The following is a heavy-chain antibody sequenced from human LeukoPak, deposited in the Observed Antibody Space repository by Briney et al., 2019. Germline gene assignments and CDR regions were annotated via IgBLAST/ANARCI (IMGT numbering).Heavy chain of an antibody. Sequence: GGSLRLSCTASGFTFSNAWMNWVRQAPGKGLEWVAFIRHDGSNKYYADSVKGRFTISRDNSNNMLYLQMNSLGPEDTAIYYCAKSVGIALAGHFDNWGQGTLVTVSS. CDR3: AKSVGIALAGHFDN. CDR1: GFTFSNAW. D-gene: IGHD6-19*01. J-gene: IGHJ4*02. CDR2: IRHDGSNK. V-gene: IGHV3-30*02.